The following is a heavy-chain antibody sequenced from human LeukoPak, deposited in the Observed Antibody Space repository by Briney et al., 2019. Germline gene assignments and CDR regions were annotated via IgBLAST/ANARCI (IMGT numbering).Heavy chain of an antibody. J-gene: IGHJ4*02. CDR1: GGSFSGYY. V-gene: IGHV4-34*01. D-gene: IGHD3-10*01. CDR3: APLRYRNTLSYYLVRGVARD. CDR2: INHSGST. Sequence: PSETQALIFAVYGGSFSGYYWSWIRQPPGKGLGWIGEINHSGSTNYNPSLKRRDTISVDTSKNQFSLKLSSVTAADTAVYYCAPLRYRNTLSYYLVRGVARDWGQGTLVTVPS.